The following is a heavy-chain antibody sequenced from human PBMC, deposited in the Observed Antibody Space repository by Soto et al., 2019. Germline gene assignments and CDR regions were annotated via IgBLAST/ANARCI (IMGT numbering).Heavy chain of an antibody. D-gene: IGHD1-1*01. CDR2: AYYSGST. J-gene: IGHJ5*02. V-gene: IGHV4-61*03. Sequence: QVQLQESGPGLVKPSETLSLTCTVSGGSVSTSDYYWSWIRQPPGKGLEWIGYAYYSGSTNYNPSLTRRVTISVDTSKNHLSLKRTSVTAADTAVYYCAGDRGTGSKTNWFDPWGQGTLVTVSS. CDR3: AGDRGTGSKTNWFDP. CDR1: GGSVSTSDYY.